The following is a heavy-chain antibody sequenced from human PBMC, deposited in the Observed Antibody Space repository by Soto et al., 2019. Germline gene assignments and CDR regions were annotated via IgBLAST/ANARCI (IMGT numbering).Heavy chain of an antibody. CDR1: SGTISSSNW. D-gene: IGHD1-26*01. V-gene: IGHV4-4*02. J-gene: IGHJ5*02. CDR3: CGLGKGAAHREFDP. Sequence: QVQLQESGPGLVKPSGTLSLTCAVSSGTISSSNWWTWVRQPPGKGLEWIGEINQSGSPNYNPSPKGPVPQIGNQSKEQVLPKPSPVTARETAIYFWCGLGKGAAHREFDPWGQGTLVTVSS. CDR2: INQSGSP.